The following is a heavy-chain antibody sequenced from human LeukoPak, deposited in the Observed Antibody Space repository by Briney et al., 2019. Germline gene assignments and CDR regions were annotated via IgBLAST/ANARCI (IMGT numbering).Heavy chain of an antibody. J-gene: IGHJ4*02. CDR1: GDSVTSTY. D-gene: IGHD2-8*02. V-gene: IGHV4-59*02. CDR2: GHHSESS. Sequence: SETLSLTCSVSGDSVTSTYWSWIRQPPGKGLEWIAYGHHSESSNYNPSFRSRVIIPVDTSRNQFSLRLSSVTAADTAIYYCARESAGSLHDSTAAFHYWGQGILVIASS. CDR3: ARESAGSLHDSTAAFHY.